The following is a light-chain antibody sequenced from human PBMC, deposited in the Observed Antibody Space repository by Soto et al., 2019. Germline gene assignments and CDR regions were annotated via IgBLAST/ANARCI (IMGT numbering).Light chain of an antibody. CDR3: QQYNNWPRA. J-gene: IGKJ1*01. CDR2: GAS. CDR1: QSVSSN. V-gene: IGKV3-15*01. Sequence: EIVMTQSPATLSVSPGATATLSFSASQSVSSNLAWYQQKPGQAPRLLIYGASTRATGLPARFSGSGSGTEFTFTISSLQSEDFAVSYCQQYNNWPRAFGQGTKVEIK.